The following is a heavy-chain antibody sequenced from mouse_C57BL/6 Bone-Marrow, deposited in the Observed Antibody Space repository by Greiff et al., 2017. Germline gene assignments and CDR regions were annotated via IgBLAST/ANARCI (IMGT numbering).Heavy chain of an antibody. CDR2: IHPNSSST. Sequence: QVQLQQSGAELVKPGASVKLSCKASGYTFTSYWMHWVKQRPGQGLEWIGMIHPNSSSTNYNEKFKSKATLTVDKSSSTAYMQLSSLTSEDSAVYYCARGDGYYYFDYWGQGTTLTVSS. V-gene: IGHV1-64*01. CDR1: GYTFTSYW. J-gene: IGHJ2*01. CDR3: ARGDGYYYFDY. D-gene: IGHD2-3*01.